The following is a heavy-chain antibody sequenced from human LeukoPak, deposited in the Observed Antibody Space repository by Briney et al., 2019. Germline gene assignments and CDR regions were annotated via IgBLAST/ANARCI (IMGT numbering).Heavy chain of an antibody. V-gene: IGHV4-61*02. CDR3: ARYYDFWSDVPLTYYYYGMDV. CDR1: GGSISSGSYY. D-gene: IGHD3-3*01. CDR2: IYTSGST. Sequence: PSQTLSLTCTVSGGSISSGSYYWSWVRQPAGKGLEWIGRIYTSGSTNYNPSLKSRVTISVDTSKNQFSLKLSSVTAADTAVYYCARYYDFWSDVPLTYYYYGMDVWGQGTTVTVSS. J-gene: IGHJ6*02.